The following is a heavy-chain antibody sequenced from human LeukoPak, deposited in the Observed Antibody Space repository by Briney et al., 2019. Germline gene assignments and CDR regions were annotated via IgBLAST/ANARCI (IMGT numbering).Heavy chain of an antibody. CDR2: IYYSGST. CDR1: GGSISSYY. J-gene: IGHJ4*02. CDR3: ARRGYSYGRYYFDY. V-gene: IGHV4-59*08. D-gene: IGHD5-18*01. Sequence: SETLSLTCTVSGGSISSYYWSWIRQPPGKGLEWIGYIYYSGSTNYNPSLKSRVTISVDTSKNQFSLKLSSVPAADTAVYYCARRGYSYGRYYFDYWGQGTLVNVSS.